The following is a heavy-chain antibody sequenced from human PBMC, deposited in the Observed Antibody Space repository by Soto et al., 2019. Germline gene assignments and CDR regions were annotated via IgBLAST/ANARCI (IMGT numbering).Heavy chain of an antibody. CDR3: AKDKFVVVTAPDY. J-gene: IGHJ4*02. CDR1: GFTFDDYA. CDR2: ISWNSGSI. V-gene: IGHV3-9*01. D-gene: IGHD2-21*02. Sequence: EVQLVESGGGLVQPGRSLRLSCAASGFTFDDYAMHWVRQAPGKGLEWVSGISWNSGSIGYADSVKGRFTISRDNAKNSLYLQMNSLRAEDTALYYCAKDKFVVVTAPDYWGQGTLVTVSS.